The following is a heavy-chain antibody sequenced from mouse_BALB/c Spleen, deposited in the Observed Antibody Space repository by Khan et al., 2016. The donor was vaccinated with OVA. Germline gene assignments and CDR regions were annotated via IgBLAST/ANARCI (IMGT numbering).Heavy chain of an antibody. CDR3: ARYPSWYFDV. CDR1: GYTFTNYL. J-gene: IGHJ1*01. Sequence: VQLQESGAELLRPGTSVKMSCKAGGYTFTNYLIGWVKQRPGHGLEWIGDIYPGGDYTNYNEKFKGKATLTADTSSSTVFMQLSSLTFEDSAIYYCARYPSWYFDVWGAGTTVTVSS. V-gene: IGHV1-63*02. CDR2: IYPGGDYT.